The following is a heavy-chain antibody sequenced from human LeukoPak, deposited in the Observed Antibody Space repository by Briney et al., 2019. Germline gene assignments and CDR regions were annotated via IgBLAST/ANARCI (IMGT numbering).Heavy chain of an antibody. CDR2: ISSSGSTI. V-gene: IGHV3-11*01. D-gene: IGHD6-13*01. J-gene: IGHJ3*02. Sequence: GGSLRLSCAVSGITLSNYGMSWVRQAPGKGLEWVSYISSSGSTIYYADSVKGRFTISRDNAKNSLYLQMNSLRAEDTAVYYCARVRIAAAGNEGAFDIWGQGTMVTVSS. CDR1: GITLSNYG. CDR3: ARVRIAAAGNEGAFDI.